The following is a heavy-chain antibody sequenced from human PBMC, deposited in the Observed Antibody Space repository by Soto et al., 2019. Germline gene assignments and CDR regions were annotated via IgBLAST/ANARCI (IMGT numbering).Heavy chain of an antibody. D-gene: IGHD6-13*01. CDR2: IYPGDSET. V-gene: IGHV5-51*01. Sequence: VESLKISCQCSGYTLSNFWIAWVRQLPGKGLEYMGIIYPGDSETRYSPSFHGKVTISADRSIGTAYLQWSSLEASDSAFYFCARSPRSSPYFDYWGQGALVTVSS. CDR1: GYTLSNFW. CDR3: ARSPRSSPYFDY. J-gene: IGHJ4*02.